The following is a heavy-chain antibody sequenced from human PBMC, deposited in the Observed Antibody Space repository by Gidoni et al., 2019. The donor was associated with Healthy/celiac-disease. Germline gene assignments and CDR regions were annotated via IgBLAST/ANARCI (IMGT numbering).Heavy chain of an antibody. J-gene: IGHJ6*02. CDR3: AAAVEYQLIYYYYGMDV. CDR2: IVVGSGNT. Sequence: QMQLVQSGPEVKKPGTSVKVSCKASGFTFTSSAVQWVRQARGQRLEWIGWIVVGSGNTNYAQKFQERVTITRDMSTSTAYMELSSLRSEDTAVYYCAAAVEYQLIYYYYGMDVWGQGTTVTVSS. CDR1: GFTFTSSA. V-gene: IGHV1-58*01. D-gene: IGHD2-2*01.